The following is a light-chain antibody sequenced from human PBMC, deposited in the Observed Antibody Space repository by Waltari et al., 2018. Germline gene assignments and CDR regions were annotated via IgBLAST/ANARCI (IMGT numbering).Light chain of an antibody. CDR2: DVS. CDR3: SSYTSRSTLGV. V-gene: IGLV2-14*01. Sequence: QSALTQPASVSGSPGQSLTISCTGTSSDVGGYNSVSWYRQHPGKAPKLMIYDVSKRPSWCSNPFSRSKSGKKASLTISGLQAEDEADYSCSSYTSRSTLGVFGTGTKVTVL. J-gene: IGLJ1*01. CDR1: SSDVGGYNS.